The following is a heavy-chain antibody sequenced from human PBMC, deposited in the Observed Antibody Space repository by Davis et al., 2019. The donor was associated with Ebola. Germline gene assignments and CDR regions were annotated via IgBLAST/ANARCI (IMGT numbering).Heavy chain of an antibody. D-gene: IGHD3-16*01. Sequence: PGGSLRLSCKGSGYKFANYWIAWVRQLPGKGLEWMGVIYSYDSDTRYSPSFQGQVTISADKSTSTAYLQWSSLKASDSAIYYCARHVGGRAYSYDSAVYQPDYYYGMDVWGRGTTVTVSS. CDR3: ARHVGGRAYSYDSAVYQPDYYYGMDV. V-gene: IGHV5-51*01. CDR2: IYSYDSDT. J-gene: IGHJ6*02. CDR1: GYKFANYW.